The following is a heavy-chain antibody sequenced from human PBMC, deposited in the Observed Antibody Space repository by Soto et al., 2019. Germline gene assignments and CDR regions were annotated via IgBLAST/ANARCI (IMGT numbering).Heavy chain of an antibody. CDR3: AKILQLGDYAYYYYGMDV. D-gene: IGHD4-17*01. J-gene: IGHJ6*02. V-gene: IGHV3-30*18. CDR1: GFTFSSYG. CDR2: ISYDGSNK. Sequence: QVQLVESGGGVVQPGRSLRLSCAASGFTFSSYGMHWVRQAPGKGLEWVAVISYDGSNKYYADSVKGRFTISRDHSKNTLYLQMNSLRAEDTAVYYCAKILQLGDYAYYYYGMDVWGQGTTVTVSS.